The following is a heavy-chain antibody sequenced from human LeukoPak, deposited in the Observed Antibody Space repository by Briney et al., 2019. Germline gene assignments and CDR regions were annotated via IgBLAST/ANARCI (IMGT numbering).Heavy chain of an antibody. CDR3: ARDRSREYYDILTGYYTYYYYMDV. J-gene: IGHJ6*03. Sequence: ASVKVSCKASGYTFTSYGISWVGQAPGQGLEGMGWISAYNGNTNYAQKLQGRVTMTTDTSTSTAYMELRSLRSDDTAVYYCARDRSREYYDILTGYYTYYYYMDVWGKGTTVTVSS. CDR1: GYTFTSYG. CDR2: ISAYNGNT. V-gene: IGHV1-18*01. D-gene: IGHD3-9*01.